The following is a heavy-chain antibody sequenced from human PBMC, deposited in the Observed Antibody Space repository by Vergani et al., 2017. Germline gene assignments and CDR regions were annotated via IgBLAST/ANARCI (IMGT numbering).Heavy chain of an antibody. J-gene: IGHJ3*01. V-gene: IGHV1-2*02. D-gene: IGHD2-15*01. CDR3: AAAVVVDAFDV. CDR1: GYFFSGNF. CDR2: INSKSGAT. Sequence: QVQLVQSGAEVKKPGASVRVSCKGYGYFFSGNFMHWVRQAPGQGLEWMGWINSKSGATNSAQKFQGRVTLTRDTTISTAYMELSSLTSDDTAVYYCAAAVVVDAFDVWAQGTMVTVSP.